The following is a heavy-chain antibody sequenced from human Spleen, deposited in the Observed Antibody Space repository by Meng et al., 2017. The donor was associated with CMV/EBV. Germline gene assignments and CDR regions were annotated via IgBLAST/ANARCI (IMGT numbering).Heavy chain of an antibody. Sequence: QGQLVESGGGVVQPGRSLRLSCAASGFTFSSYAMHWVRQAPGKGLEWVAVISYDGSNKYYADSVKGRFTISRDNSKNTLYLQMNSLRAEDTAVYYCARDGGWPFDYWGQGTLLTVSS. CDR1: GFTFSSYA. CDR3: ARDGGWPFDY. V-gene: IGHV3-30-3*01. J-gene: IGHJ4*02. CDR2: ISYDGSNK. D-gene: IGHD6-19*01.